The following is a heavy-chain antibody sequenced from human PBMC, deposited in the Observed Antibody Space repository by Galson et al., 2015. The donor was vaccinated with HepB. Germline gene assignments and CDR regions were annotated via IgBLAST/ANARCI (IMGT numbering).Heavy chain of an antibody. CDR3: AREHDYSNWYYFDY. J-gene: IGHJ4*02. V-gene: IGHV3-30*04. CDR2: ISYDGSNK. D-gene: IGHD4-11*01. CDR1: GFTFSSYA. Sequence: SLRLSCAASGFTFSSYAMHWVRQAPGKGLEWVAVISYDGSNKYYADSVKGRFTISRDNSKNTLYLQMNSLRAEDTAVYYCAREHDYSNWYYFDYWGQGTLVTVSS.